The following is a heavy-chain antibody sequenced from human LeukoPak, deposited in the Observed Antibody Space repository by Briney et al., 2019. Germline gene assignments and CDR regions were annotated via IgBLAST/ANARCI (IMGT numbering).Heavy chain of an antibody. Sequence: PGRSLRLSCAASGFTFSSYGMHWVRQAPGKGLEWVAVIWYDGSNKYYADSVKGRFTISRDNSKNTLYLQTNSLRAEDTAVYYCARVPWNYDAFDIWGQGTMVTVSS. V-gene: IGHV3-33*01. CDR2: IWYDGSNK. D-gene: IGHD1-7*01. CDR1: GFTFSSYG. J-gene: IGHJ3*02. CDR3: ARVPWNYDAFDI.